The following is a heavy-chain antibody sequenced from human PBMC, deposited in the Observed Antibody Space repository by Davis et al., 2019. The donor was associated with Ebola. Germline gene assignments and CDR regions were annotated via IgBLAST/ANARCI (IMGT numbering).Heavy chain of an antibody. D-gene: IGHD6-19*01. J-gene: IGHJ4*02. Sequence: PGGSLRLSCEVSGFTFTNYFIDCVRQATWKGLEWVGRSQNKAHSYTMEYAASVKGRFAISRDDAKKSLYLQMDSLRNEDTAVYYCVRERSSGWYDNFDLWGQGAQVIVSS. V-gene: IGHV3-72*01. CDR2: SQNKAHSYTM. CDR1: GFTFTNYF. CDR3: VRERSSGWYDNFDL.